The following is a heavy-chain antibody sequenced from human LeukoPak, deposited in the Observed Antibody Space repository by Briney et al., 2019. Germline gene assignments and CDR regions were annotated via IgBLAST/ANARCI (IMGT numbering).Heavy chain of an antibody. Sequence: GGSLRLSCAASGFTFSSYWMSWVRQAPGKGLEWVSAISGSGGRIYYGASVKGRFTISRDNSKNTLNLQMNSLRAEDTAVYYCATSKYSGSYWGQGTLVTVSS. CDR1: GFTFSSYW. D-gene: IGHD1-26*01. CDR3: ATSKYSGSY. J-gene: IGHJ4*02. V-gene: IGHV3-23*01. CDR2: ISGSGGRI.